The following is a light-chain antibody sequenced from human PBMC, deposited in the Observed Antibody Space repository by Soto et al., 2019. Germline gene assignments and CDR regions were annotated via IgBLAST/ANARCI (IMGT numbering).Light chain of an antibody. CDR1: SSNSGSNT. Sequence: QSVLGQPPSASGTPGQRFTISCSGSSSNSGSNTVNWYQQLPGTAPKLLIYSNNQRPSGVPDRFSGSKSGTSASLAISGLQSEDEADYYCAAWDDSLNGYVFGTGTKVTVL. CDR3: AAWDDSLNGYV. V-gene: IGLV1-44*01. CDR2: SNN. J-gene: IGLJ1*01.